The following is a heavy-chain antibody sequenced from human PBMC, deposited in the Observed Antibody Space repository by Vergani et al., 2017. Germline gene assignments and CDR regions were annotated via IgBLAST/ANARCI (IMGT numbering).Heavy chain of an antibody. V-gene: IGHV4-39*01. CDR1: GGSISSSSYY. Sequence: QLQLQESGPGLVKPSETLSLTCTVSGGSISSSSYYWGWIRQPPGKGLEWIGSIYYSGSTYYNPSLKSRVTISVDTSKNQFSLKLSSVTAADTAVYYCARQPYGAMVFGSFPYYLDYWGQGTLVTVSS. CDR3: ARQPYGAMVFGSFPYYLDY. D-gene: IGHD5-18*01. J-gene: IGHJ4*02. CDR2: IYYSGST.